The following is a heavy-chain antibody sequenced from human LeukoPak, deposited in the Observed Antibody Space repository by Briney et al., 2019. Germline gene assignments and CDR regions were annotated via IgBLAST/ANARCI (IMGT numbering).Heavy chain of an antibody. CDR1: GFTFSSYT. D-gene: IGHD2-15*01. Sequence: GGSLRLSCAASGFTFSSYTMNWVRQAPRKGLEWVSSISSSSSYIYYADSVKGRFTISRDNAKKSLYLQMNSLRAEDTAVYYCARDRSSVVLLDAFDTWGQGTMVTVSS. J-gene: IGHJ3*02. CDR2: ISSSSSYI. V-gene: IGHV3-21*01. CDR3: ARDRSSVVLLDAFDT.